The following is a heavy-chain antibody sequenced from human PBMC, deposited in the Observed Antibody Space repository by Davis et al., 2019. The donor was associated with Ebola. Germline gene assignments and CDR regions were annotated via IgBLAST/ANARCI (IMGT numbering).Heavy chain of an antibody. Sequence: MPSETLSLTCAVSGGSFSGYYWSWIRQPPGKGLEWIGYIYYSGSTNYNPSLKSRVTISVDTSKNQFSLKLSSVTAADTAVYYCARVDYDFWSGYYTANWFDPWGQGTLVTVSS. CDR1: GGSFSGYY. D-gene: IGHD3-3*01. CDR2: IYYSGST. J-gene: IGHJ5*02. V-gene: IGHV4-59*01. CDR3: ARVDYDFWSGYYTANWFDP.